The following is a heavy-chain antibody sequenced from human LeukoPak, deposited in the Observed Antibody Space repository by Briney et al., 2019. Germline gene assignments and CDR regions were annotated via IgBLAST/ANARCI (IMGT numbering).Heavy chain of an antibody. CDR3: ARGFDCSGGSCYGVWFDP. J-gene: IGHJ5*02. CDR2: IIPIFGTA. Sequence: SVKVSCKASGGTFSSYAISWVRQAPGQGLEWMGGIIPIFGTANYAQKFQGRVTITADESTSTAYMELSSLRSEDTAVYYCARGFDCSGGSCYGVWFDPWGRGTLVTVSS. CDR1: GGTFSSYA. V-gene: IGHV1-69*01. D-gene: IGHD2-15*01.